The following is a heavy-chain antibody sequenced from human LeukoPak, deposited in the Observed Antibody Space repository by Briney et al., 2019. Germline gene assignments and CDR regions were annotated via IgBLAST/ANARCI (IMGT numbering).Heavy chain of an antibody. V-gene: IGHV1-69*05. Sequence: GASVKVSCKASGGTFSSYAISWVRQAPGQGLEWMGGIIPIFGTANYAQKFQGRVTITTDESTSTAYMELSSLRSEDTAVYYCARSHCSSTSCPPLGPWGQGTLVTVSS. CDR2: IIPIFGTA. J-gene: IGHJ5*02. D-gene: IGHD2-2*01. CDR1: GGTFSSYA. CDR3: ARSHCSSTSCPPLGP.